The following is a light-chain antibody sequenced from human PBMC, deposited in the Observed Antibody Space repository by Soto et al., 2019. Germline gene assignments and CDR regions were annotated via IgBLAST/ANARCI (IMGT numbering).Light chain of an antibody. J-gene: IGKJ1*01. V-gene: IGKV3-20*01. CDR3: QQYGSSPQT. Sequence: EIVLTQSPGTLSLAPGERATLPCRASQSVSNNYLAWYQQKPGQAPRLLIYGASNRATGIPDRFSGSGSGTDFTLTVSRLEPEDFAVYYCQQYGSSPQTFGQGTKVDIK. CDR2: GAS. CDR1: QSVSNNY.